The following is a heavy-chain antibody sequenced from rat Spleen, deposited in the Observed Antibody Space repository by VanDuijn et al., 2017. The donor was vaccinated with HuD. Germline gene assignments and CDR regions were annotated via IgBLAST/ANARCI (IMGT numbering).Heavy chain of an antibody. CDR3: ARHGLGSWYFDF. Sequence: EVQLVESDGGLVQPGRSLKLSCAASGFTFSNYDMAWVRQAPTKGLEWVASICYEGSSTYYGDSVKGRFTISRDNAKITLYLQMNSLRSEDTATYYCARHGLGSWYFDFWGPGTMVTVSS. CDR1: GFTFSNYD. J-gene: IGHJ1*01. CDR2: ICYEGSST. D-gene: IGHD5-1*01. V-gene: IGHV5-22*01.